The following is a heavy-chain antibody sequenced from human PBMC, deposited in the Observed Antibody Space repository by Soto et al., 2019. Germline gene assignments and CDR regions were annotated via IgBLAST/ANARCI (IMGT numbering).Heavy chain of an antibody. V-gene: IGHV3-9*01. D-gene: IGHD6-19*01. J-gene: IGHJ5*02. Sequence: PGGSLRLSCAASGFTFDDYAMHWVRQAPGKGLEWVSGISWNSGSIGYADSVKGRFTISRDNAKNSLYLQMNSLRVEDTALYYCAKDSSGSNWFDPWGQGTLVTVSS. CDR2: ISWNSGSI. CDR1: GFTFDDYA. CDR3: AKDSSGSNWFDP.